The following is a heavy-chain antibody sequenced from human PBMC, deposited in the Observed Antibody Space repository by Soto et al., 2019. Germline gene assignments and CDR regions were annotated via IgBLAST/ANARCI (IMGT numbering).Heavy chain of an antibody. Sequence: QVQLVESGGGVVQPGRSLRLSCAASGFTFSSYGMHWVRQAPGKGLEWVAVIWYDGSNKYYADSVKGRFTISRDNSKNTLYLQMNSLRADDTDVYYCARDLGVSLGKAAAGFDDWGQGTLVTDSS. CDR3: ARDLGVSLGKAAAGFDD. CDR2: IWYDGSNK. J-gene: IGHJ4*02. CDR1: GFTFSSYG. D-gene: IGHD6-13*01. V-gene: IGHV3-33*01.